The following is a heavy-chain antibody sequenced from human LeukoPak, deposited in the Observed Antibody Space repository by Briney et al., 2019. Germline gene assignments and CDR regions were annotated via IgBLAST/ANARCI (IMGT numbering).Heavy chain of an antibody. Sequence: GGSLRLPCAASGFTFSSYAMSWVRQAPGKGLEWVSAISGSGGSTYYADSVKGRFTISRDNSKNTLYLQMNSLRAEDTAVYYCAKVKAAARGAGVDYWGQGTLVTVSS. V-gene: IGHV3-23*01. CDR1: GFTFSSYA. CDR2: ISGSGGST. J-gene: IGHJ4*02. D-gene: IGHD6-13*01. CDR3: AKVKAAARGAGVDY.